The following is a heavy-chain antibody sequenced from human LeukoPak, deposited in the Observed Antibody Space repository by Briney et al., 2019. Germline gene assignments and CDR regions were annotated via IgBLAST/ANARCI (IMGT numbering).Heavy chain of an antibody. Sequence: GKSLRLSCEASGFTFNNYAMHWVRQAPGKGLDWVAVISYIGDNIFYAASVRGRFTISRDNSKNTLYLQMNSLRAEDTAVYYCAKTQAPRIATFDYWGQGTLVTVSS. CDR1: GFTFNNYA. CDR3: AKTQAPRIATFDY. J-gene: IGHJ4*02. D-gene: IGHD6-13*01. V-gene: IGHV3-30-3*02. CDR2: ISYIGDNI.